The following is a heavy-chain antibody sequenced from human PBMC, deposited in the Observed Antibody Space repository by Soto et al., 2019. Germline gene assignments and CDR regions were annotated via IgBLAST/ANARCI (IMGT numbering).Heavy chain of an antibody. D-gene: IGHD6-13*01. Sequence: QVQLVQSGAEVKKPGASVKGSCKASGYTFTSYGISWVRQAPGQGLEWMGWNSAYNGNTNYAQKLQGRVTMTTDTSTSTAYMELRSLRSADTAVYYCARVREQLVIGDFVYWGQGTLVTVSS. CDR3: ARVREQLVIGDFVY. J-gene: IGHJ4*02. CDR1: GYTFTSYG. CDR2: NSAYNGNT. V-gene: IGHV1-18*01.